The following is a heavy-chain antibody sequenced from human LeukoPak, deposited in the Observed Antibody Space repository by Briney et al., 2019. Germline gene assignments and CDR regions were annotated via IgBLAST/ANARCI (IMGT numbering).Heavy chain of an antibody. CDR2: INHSGIT. CDR1: GESFSDYY. V-gene: IGHV4-34*01. J-gene: IGHJ5*02. Sequence: SETLSLTCAVYGESFSDYYWSWIRQPPGKGLEWIGEINHSGITNYNPSLQSRVTISVDTSKNQFSLKLSSVTAADTAVYYCARGFRFLEWLSRFDPWGQGTLVTVSS. D-gene: IGHD3-3*01. CDR3: ARGFRFLEWLSRFDP.